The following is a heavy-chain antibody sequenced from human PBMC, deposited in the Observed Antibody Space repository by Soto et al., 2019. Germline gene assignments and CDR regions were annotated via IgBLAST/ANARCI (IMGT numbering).Heavy chain of an antibody. Sequence: ASVKVSCKASGYTFTSYGISWVRQAPGQGLEWMGWISPYNGNTKYAQKVQGRVTMTTDTSTTTAYMELRSLRPDDTAVYYCARSTLADGSGHYFYWGQGTLVTVSS. D-gene: IGHD3-10*01. CDR3: ARSTLADGSGHYFY. V-gene: IGHV1-18*01. CDR1: GYTFTSYG. CDR2: ISPYNGNT. J-gene: IGHJ4*02.